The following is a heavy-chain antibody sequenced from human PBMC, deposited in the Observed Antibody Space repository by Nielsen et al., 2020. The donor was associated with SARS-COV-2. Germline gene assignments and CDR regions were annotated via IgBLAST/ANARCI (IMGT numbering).Heavy chain of an antibody. CDR3: AKRSGYTSGWYGDY. Sequence: GGSLRLSCAASGFSFKNHAMTWVRQTPGKGLEWVAGVSVSGDYTTYASSVKGRFTISRDNSKNTLYLQMNSLRAEDTAVYYCAKRSGYTSGWYGDYWGQGTLVTVSS. V-gene: IGHV3-23*01. D-gene: IGHD6-19*01. J-gene: IGHJ4*02. CDR1: GFSFKNHA. CDR2: VSVSGDYT.